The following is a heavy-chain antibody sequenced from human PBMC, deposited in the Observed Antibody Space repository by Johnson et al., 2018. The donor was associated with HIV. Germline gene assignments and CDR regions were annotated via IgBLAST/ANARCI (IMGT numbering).Heavy chain of an antibody. CDR1: GFTFSNYW. J-gene: IGHJ3*01. CDR3: ARDGPSAAV. CDR2: IKQDGSEK. D-gene: IGHD6-25*01. V-gene: IGHV3-7*05. Sequence: EVQLVESGGGLVKPGESLRLSCAASGFTFSNYWMSWVRQTPGKGLEWVANIKQDGSEKYYMDFVKGRFTISRDNAQNSLYLQMNSLRAEDTAVYYCARDGPSAAVWGQGTMVTVSS.